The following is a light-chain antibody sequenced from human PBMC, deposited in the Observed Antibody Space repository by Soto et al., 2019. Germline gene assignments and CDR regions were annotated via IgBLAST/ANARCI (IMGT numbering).Light chain of an antibody. J-gene: IGKJ5*01. CDR1: QGISSY. Sequence: IQLTQSPSSLSASIGDRVTITCRASQGISSYLAWYQQKPGKAPKLLIYTASTLQTGVPSRFSGSGSGTDFTLTISSLQPVDFATYYCQQLNDFPISFGQGTRLDIK. CDR2: TAS. V-gene: IGKV1-9*01. CDR3: QQLNDFPIS.